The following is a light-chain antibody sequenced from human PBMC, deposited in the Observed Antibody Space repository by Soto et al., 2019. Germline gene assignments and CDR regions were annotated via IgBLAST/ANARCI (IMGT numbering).Light chain of an antibody. CDR3: QQYGSSPGT. Sequence: EIVLTQSPGTLSLSPGERATLSCRASQSVSNSYLAWYQQKPGQAPRHLIYGASSRATGIPDRFSGSGSGTDFTLTIIRLEPEDFAVYYCQQYGSSPGTFGQGTKVEIK. V-gene: IGKV3-20*01. CDR2: GAS. CDR1: QSVSNSY. J-gene: IGKJ1*01.